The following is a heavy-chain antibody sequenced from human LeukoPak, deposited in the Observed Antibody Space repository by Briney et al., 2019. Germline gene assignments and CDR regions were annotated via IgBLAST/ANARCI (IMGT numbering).Heavy chain of an antibody. J-gene: IGHJ5*02. CDR1: GFTFNTYA. Sequence: GGSLRLSCAASGFTFNTYAMSWVRQAPGKGLEWVSAISGSSGNTYYADSVKGRFTFSRDNSKNTLYLQMNSLRAEDTAVYYCAKDPPVAGTRLLGFDPWGQGTLVTVSS. V-gene: IGHV3-23*01. D-gene: IGHD6-19*01. CDR3: AKDPPVAGTRLLGFDP. CDR2: ISGSSGNT.